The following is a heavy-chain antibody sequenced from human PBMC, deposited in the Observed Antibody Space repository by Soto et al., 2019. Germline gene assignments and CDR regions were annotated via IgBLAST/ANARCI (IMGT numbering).Heavy chain of an antibody. CDR1: GFTFSMYW. Sequence: EVQLVESGGGLVQPGGSLRLSCAASGFTFSMYWMHWVRQAPGKGLLWVSRINGDGTDTTYADSVKGRFTISRDNAKKPVYWQMNGLGAGDTAGNSLAKGVGGGGGGYYLAYWGQETLVTVSS. CDR2: INGDGTDT. V-gene: IGHV3-74*03. CDR3: AKGVGGGGGGYYLAY. J-gene: IGHJ4*02. D-gene: IGHD2-15*01.